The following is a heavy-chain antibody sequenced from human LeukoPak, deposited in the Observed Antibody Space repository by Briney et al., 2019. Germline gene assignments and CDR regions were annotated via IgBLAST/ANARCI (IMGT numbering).Heavy chain of an antibody. Sequence: SKTLSLTCTVSGGSISSGSYYWSWIRQPAGKGLEWIGRIYTSGSTNYNPSLKSRVTISVDTSKNQFSLKLSSVTAADTAVYYCARDYYDSSGYPVYIDYWGQGTLVTVSS. CDR3: ARDYYDSSGYPVYIDY. CDR2: IYTSGST. V-gene: IGHV4-61*02. D-gene: IGHD3-22*01. J-gene: IGHJ4*02. CDR1: GGSISSGSYY.